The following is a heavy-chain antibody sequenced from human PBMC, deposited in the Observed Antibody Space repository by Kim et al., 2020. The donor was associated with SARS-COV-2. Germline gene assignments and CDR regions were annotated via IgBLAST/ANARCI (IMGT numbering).Heavy chain of an antibody. V-gene: IGHV3-48*03. CDR2: ISSSGSTI. CDR3: ARDGFEEITIFGVVISHHYFDY. Sequence: GGSLRLSCAASGFTFSSYEMNWVRQAPGKGLEWVSYISSSGSTIYYADSVKGRFTISRDNAKNSLYLQMNSLRAEDTAVYYCARDGFEEITIFGVVISHHYFDYWGQGNLVTVSS. CDR1: GFTFSSYE. J-gene: IGHJ4*02. D-gene: IGHD3-3*01.